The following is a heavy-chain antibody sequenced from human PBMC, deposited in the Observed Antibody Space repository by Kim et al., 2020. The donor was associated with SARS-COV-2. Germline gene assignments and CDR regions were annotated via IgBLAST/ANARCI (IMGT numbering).Heavy chain of an antibody. CDR1: GFPVSSSF. V-gene: IGHV3-53*05. CDR2: IYSGGDT. D-gene: IGHD2-2*01. Sequence: GGSLRLSCAASGFPVSSSFMSWVRQTPGKGLEWVSIIYSGGDTSYADSVKGRFIVSRDNSKNTVDLQMNSLRLEDTAVYYCARAVGGWCTSSSCYYYYGLDVWGQGTTVTVSS. J-gene: IGHJ6*02. CDR3: ARAVGGWCTSSSCYYYYGLDV.